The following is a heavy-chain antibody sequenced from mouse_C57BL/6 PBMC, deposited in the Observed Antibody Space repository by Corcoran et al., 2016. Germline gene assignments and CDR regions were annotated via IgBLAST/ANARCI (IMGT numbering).Heavy chain of an antibody. CDR1: GFNIKNTY. CDR3: ARSLPFIYYYGSNGYCDV. D-gene: IGHD1-1*01. V-gene: IGHV14-3*01. J-gene: IGHJ1*03. Sequence: EVQLQQSVAELVRPGASVKLSCTASGFNIKNTYMHWVKQRPEQGLEWIGRIDPANGNTKYAPKFQGKATITAETSSNTAYLQPSSLTSEDTAIYYGARSLPFIYYYGSNGYCDVWHTGTTVTVSS. CDR2: IDPANGNT.